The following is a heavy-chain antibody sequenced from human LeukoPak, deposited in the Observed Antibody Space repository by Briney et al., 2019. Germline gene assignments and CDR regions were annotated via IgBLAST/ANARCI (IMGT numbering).Heavy chain of an antibody. CDR2: ISRDGGRT. CDR1: GFTFDDYG. Sequence: GGSLRLSCAASGFTSGFTFDDYGMNWVRQVPGKGLEWVSGISRDGGRTGYADSVQGRFTISRDNYRKSLHLQMNSLRVEDTAFYYCVKDSNYDFWSGYYKGFDNWGQGTLVTVSS. V-gene: IGHV3-20*04. D-gene: IGHD3-3*01. J-gene: IGHJ4*02. CDR3: VKDSNYDFWSGYYKGFDN.